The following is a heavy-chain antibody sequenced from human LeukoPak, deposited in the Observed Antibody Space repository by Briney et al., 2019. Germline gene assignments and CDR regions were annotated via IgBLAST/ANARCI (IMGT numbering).Heavy chain of an antibody. CDR1: GFTFRDYY. V-gene: IGHV3-11*01. CDR2: ISSSGGAT. Sequence: GGSLRLSCAASGFTFRDYYMSWIRQAPGKGLEWASYISSSGGATYYADSVKGRFTISRDNAKNSLYLQMNSLRAEDTAVYYCARAYFDVFDIWGQGTMVTVSS. D-gene: IGHD2-21*01. J-gene: IGHJ3*02. CDR3: ARAYFDVFDI.